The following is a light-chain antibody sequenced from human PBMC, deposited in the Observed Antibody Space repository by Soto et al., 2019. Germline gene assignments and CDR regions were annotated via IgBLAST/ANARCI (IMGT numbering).Light chain of an antibody. CDR1: QSVRSY. CDR3: QQRANWPVT. Sequence: EIVLAQSPATLSLSPGERVTLTCRASQSVRSYLAWYQQKPGQAPRLLIYDASHRATGIPARFSGSGSGTDFTLTSSSLEPEDFAVYYCQQRANWPVTFGQGTRLEIK. CDR2: DAS. V-gene: IGKV3-11*01. J-gene: IGKJ5*01.